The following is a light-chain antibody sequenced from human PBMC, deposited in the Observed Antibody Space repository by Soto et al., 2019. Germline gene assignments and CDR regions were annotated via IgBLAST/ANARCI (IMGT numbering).Light chain of an antibody. CDR3: QHYNFWPHS. J-gene: IGKJ2*01. CDR2: GAS. CDR1: QSVSNN. V-gene: IGKV3-15*01. Sequence: EIVTTQSPATLSVSPGERATLSCRASQSVSNNLAWYQQRPGQAPRLLIYGASTRATGVPARFSGSGSGTDFTLTISSLQSEDFAVYYCQHYNFWPHSFGQGTKVDI.